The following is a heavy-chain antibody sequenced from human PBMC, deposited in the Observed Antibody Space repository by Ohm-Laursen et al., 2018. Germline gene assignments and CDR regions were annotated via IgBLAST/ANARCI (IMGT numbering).Heavy chain of an antibody. CDR2: ISDGGDST. CDR3: ARISTGHRFFDL. D-gene: IGHD1-1*01. V-gene: IGHV3-23*01. CDR1: GFTFKNYD. J-gene: IGHJ3*01. Sequence: SLRLSCAAPGFTFKNYDMTWVRQAPGKGLEWVSGISDGGDSTYYADSVKGRFTISRDNSKNTLYLQMNSLRAEDTALYYCARISTGHRFFDLWGQGTMVTVSS.